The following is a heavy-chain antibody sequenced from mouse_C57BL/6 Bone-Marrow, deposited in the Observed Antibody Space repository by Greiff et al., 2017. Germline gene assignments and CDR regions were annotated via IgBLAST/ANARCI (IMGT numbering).Heavy chain of an antibody. D-gene: IGHD3-3*01. V-gene: IGHV1-63*01. CDR3: ARSSALGAWCAY. CDR1: GYPFTNYW. J-gene: IGHJ3*01. CDR2: IYPGGGYT. Sequence: QVQLQQSGAELVRPGTSVKMSCKASGYPFTNYWIGWAKQRPGHGLEWIGDIYPGGGYTNYNEKFKGKATLTADKSSSTAYMQFSSLTSEDSAIYDCARSSALGAWCAYWGQGTLVTVSA.